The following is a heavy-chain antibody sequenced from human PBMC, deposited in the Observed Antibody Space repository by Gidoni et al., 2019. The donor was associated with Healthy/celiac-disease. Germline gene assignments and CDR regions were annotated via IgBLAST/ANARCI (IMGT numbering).Heavy chain of an antibody. CDR2: IYHSGST. D-gene: IGHD3-22*01. V-gene: IGHV4-4*02. CDR1: GGSISSRNW. CDR3: AKYSAYYYDSSGYYLDNWFDP. Sequence: QVQLQESGPGLVKPSGTLSLTCAVSGGSISSRNWWSWVRQPPGKGLEWIGEIYHSGSTNYNPSLKSRVTISVDKSKNQFSLKLSSVTAADTAVYYCAKYSAYYYDSSGYYLDNWFDPWGQGTLVTVSS. J-gene: IGHJ5*02.